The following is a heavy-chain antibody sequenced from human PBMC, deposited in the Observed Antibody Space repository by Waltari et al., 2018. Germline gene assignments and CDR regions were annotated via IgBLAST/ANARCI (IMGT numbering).Heavy chain of an antibody. CDR2: INHSGST. CDR3: ARGRYRYSSWFDP. CDR1: GGSFSGYY. V-gene: IGHV4-34*01. D-gene: IGHD6-13*01. J-gene: IGHJ5*02. Sequence: QVQLQQWGAGLLTPSATLSLTCAVYGGSFSGYYWSWIRQPPGKGLEWIGEINHSGSTNYNPSLKSRVTISVDTSKNQFSLKLSSVTAADTAVYYCARGRYRYSSWFDPWGQGTLVTVSS.